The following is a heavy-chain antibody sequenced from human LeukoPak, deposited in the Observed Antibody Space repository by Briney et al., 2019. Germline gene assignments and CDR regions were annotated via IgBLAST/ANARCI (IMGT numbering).Heavy chain of an antibody. CDR2: IYTDGST. D-gene: IGHD4-23*01. CDR1: GFTVSSNY. Sequence: PGGSLRLSCAASGFTVSSNYMSWVRQAPGKGLEWVSVIYTDGSTYYADSVRGRFTISRDNSKNTLYLQMNSLRVEDTAVYYCAREPDPGAGRNSENFDYWGQGTLVTVSS. CDR3: AREPDPGAGRNSENFDY. V-gene: IGHV3-66*01. J-gene: IGHJ4*02.